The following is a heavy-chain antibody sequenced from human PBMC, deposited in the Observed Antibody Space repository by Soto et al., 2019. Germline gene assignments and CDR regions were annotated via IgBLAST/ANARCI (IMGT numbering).Heavy chain of an antibody. J-gene: IGHJ5*02. Sequence: GGSLRLSCAASGFTFSSYAMSWVRQAPGKGLEWVSAISGSGGSTYYADSVKGRFTISRDNSKNTLYLQMNSLRAEDTAVYYCAKKVVGKVPAAIGWFDPWGQGTLVTVSS. CDR1: GFTFSSYA. V-gene: IGHV3-23*01. CDR3: AKKVVGKVPAAIGWFDP. D-gene: IGHD2-2*01. CDR2: ISGSGGST.